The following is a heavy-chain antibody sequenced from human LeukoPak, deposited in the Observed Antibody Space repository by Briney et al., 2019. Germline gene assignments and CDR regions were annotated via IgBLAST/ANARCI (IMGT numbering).Heavy chain of an antibody. CDR3: ARSTSGGYYYALDY. J-gene: IGHJ4*02. Sequence: SETLSLTCTVSGGSIRSSSYYWGWIRQPPGKGLEWIGSIYYSGSTYYNPSLKSRVTISVDTSKNQFSLKLSSVTAADTAVYYCARSTSGGYYYALDYWGQGTLVTVSS. CDR1: GGSIRSSSYY. D-gene: IGHD3-22*01. CDR2: IYYSGST. V-gene: IGHV4-39*01.